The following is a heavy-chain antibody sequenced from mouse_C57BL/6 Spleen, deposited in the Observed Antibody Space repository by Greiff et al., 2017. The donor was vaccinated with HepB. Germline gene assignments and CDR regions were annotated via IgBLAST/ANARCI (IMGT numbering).Heavy chain of an antibody. J-gene: IGHJ1*03. D-gene: IGHD1-1*01. CDR1: GYTFTDYY. Sequence: EVQLQQSGPELVKPGASVKISCKASGYTFTDYYMNWVKQSHGKSLEWIGDINPNNGGTSYNQKFKGKATLTVDKSSSTAYMELRSLTSEDSAVYYCARGGDITTVVANFDVWGTGTTVTVSS. CDR2: INPNNGGT. CDR3: ARGGDITTVVANFDV. V-gene: IGHV1-26*01.